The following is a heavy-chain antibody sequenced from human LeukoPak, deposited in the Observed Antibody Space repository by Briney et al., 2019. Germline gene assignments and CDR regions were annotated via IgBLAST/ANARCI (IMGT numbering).Heavy chain of an antibody. V-gene: IGHV3-21*01. D-gene: IGHD3-10*01. CDR1: GFTFSSYS. Sequence: GGTLRLSCAASGFTFSSYSMNGVRQAPGRGLEWGSSISSSSSYIYYADSLKGRFTISRDNAKNSLYLQMNSLRAEDTAVYYCATHPKAGSGSQKGLDYWGQGTLVTVSS. CDR3: ATHPKAGSGSQKGLDY. J-gene: IGHJ4*02. CDR2: ISSSSSYI.